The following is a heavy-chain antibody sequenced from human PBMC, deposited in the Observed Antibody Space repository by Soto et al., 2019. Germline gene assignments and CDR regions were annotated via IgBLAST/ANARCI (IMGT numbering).Heavy chain of an antibody. V-gene: IGHV5-51*01. J-gene: IGHJ6*02. D-gene: IGHD2-2*01. CDR3: ARIYCSSTSCPFYYYYGMDV. CDR2: IYPGDSDT. Sequence: PGASLKISCKGSGYSFLNYWIGWVRQMPGKGLEWMGIIYPGDSDTRYSPSFQGQVTISADKSISTAYLQWSSLKASDTAMYYCARIYCSSTSCPFYYYYGMDVWGQGTTVTVSS. CDR1: GYSFLNYW.